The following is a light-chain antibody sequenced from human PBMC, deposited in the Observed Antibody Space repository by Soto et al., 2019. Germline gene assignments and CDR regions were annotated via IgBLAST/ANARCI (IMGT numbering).Light chain of an antibody. CDR3: QQYGSSPGT. V-gene: IGKV3-20*01. CDR2: GAS. CDR1: QSVSSSY. J-gene: IGKJ1*01. Sequence: EIVLTQSTGTLSLSPGERATLSCRASQSVSSSYFAWYQQKPGQAPRLLIYGASSRATGIPDKFSGSGSGTDFTLTISRLEPEDCAVYYCQQYGSSPGTFGQGNKVVI.